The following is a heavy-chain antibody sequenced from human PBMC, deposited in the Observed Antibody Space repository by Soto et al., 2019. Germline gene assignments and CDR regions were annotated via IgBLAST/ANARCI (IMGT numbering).Heavy chain of an antibody. D-gene: IGHD6-6*01. J-gene: IGHJ6*02. CDR2: ISAYNGNT. V-gene: IGHV1-18*04. CDR1: GYTFTSYG. CDR3: AGFIAASKGFDYYYGMDV. Sequence: SVKVSGKASGYTFTSYGISWVRQAPGQGLEWMGWISAYNGNTNYAQKLQGRVTMTTDTSTSTAYMELRSLRSDDTAVYYCAGFIAASKGFDYYYGMDVWGQGNTVTVSS.